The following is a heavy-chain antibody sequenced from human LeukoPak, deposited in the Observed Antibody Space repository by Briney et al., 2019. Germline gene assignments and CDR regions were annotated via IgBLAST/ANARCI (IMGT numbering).Heavy chain of an antibody. CDR1: GFTFSSYS. V-gene: IGHV3-21*01. CDR3: ARVKDYYDSSGYPTDY. J-gene: IGHJ4*02. Sequence: PGGSLRLSCAASGFTFSSYSMNWVRQAPGKGLEWVSSISSSSSYIYYADSVKGRFTISRDNAKNSLYLQMNSLRAEDTAVYYCARVKDYYDSSGYPTDYWGQGTLVTVSS. CDR2: ISSSSSYI. D-gene: IGHD3-22*01.